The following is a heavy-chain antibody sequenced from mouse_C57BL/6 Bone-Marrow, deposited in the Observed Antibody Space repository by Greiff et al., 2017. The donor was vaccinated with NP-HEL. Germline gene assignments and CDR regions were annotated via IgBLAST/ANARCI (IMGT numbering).Heavy chain of an antibody. V-gene: IGHV1-72*01. D-gene: IGHD2-2*01. Sequence: QVQLQQPGAELVKPGASVKLSCKASGYTFTSYWMHWVKQRPGRGLEWIGRIDTNRGGTKYNEKFKSKATLTVDKPSSTAYMQLSSLTSEDSAVYYCARGGVTYFDYWGQGTTLTVSS. J-gene: IGHJ2*01. CDR1: GYTFTSYW. CDR3: ARGGVTYFDY. CDR2: IDTNRGGT.